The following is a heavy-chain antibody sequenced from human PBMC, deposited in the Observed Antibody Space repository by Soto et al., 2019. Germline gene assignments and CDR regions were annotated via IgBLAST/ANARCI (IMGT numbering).Heavy chain of an antibody. CDR1: GFTFDDYT. J-gene: IGHJ4*02. CDR2: ISWVGGST. Sequence: GGSLRLSCAASGFTFDDYTMHWVRQAPGKGLEWVSLISWVGGSTYYADSGKGRFTISRDNSKNSLYLQMNSLRTEDTALYYCAKDMNYYGSGSYYNGIDYWGQGTLVTVSS. D-gene: IGHD3-10*01. V-gene: IGHV3-43*01. CDR3: AKDMNYYGSGSYYNGIDY.